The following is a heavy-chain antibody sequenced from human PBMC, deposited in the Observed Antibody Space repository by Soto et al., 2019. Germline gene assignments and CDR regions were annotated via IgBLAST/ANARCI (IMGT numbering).Heavy chain of an antibody. V-gene: IGHV1-2*02. CDR2: INTNSGGT. Sequence: QVQLVQSGAEVKKPGASVKVSCKDSGYTFTGYYMHWVRQAPGEGLEWMGWINTNSGGTNYAQKFQGRVTMTRDTSISSAYMELRRLRSDDTAVEYCASQSITMIVVVVYGMDVWGQGTTVTVSS. CDR1: GYTFTGYY. J-gene: IGHJ6*02. D-gene: IGHD3-22*01. CDR3: ASQSITMIVVVVYGMDV.